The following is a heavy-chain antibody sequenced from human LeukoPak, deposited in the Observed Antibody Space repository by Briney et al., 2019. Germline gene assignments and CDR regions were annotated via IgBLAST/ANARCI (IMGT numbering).Heavy chain of an antibody. J-gene: IGHJ4*02. D-gene: IGHD6-19*01. CDR2: TYYRSKWYN. Sequence: SQTLSLTCAISGDIVSSTIAAWNWIRQSPSRGLEWLGRTYYRSKWYNDYAVSVKSRITINPDTSKNQFPLQLNSVTPEDTAVYYCARVPSIAVALYFDYWGQGTLVTVSS. CDR1: GDIVSSTIAA. V-gene: IGHV6-1*01. CDR3: ARVPSIAVALYFDY.